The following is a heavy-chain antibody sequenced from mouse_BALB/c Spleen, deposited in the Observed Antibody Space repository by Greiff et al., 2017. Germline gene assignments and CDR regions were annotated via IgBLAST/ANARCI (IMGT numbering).Heavy chain of an antibody. V-gene: IGHV5-12-1*01. J-gene: IGHJ4*01. CDR2: ISSGGGST. CDR1: GFAFSSYD. Sequence: EVQLVESGGGLVKPGGSLKLSCAASGFAFSSYDMSWVRQTPEKRLEWVAYISSGGGSTYYPDTVKGRFTISRDNAKNTLYLQLGSLKSEDTAMYYCASELGRYAMDYWGQGTPVTVSA. CDR3: ASELGRYAMDY. D-gene: IGHD4-1*01.